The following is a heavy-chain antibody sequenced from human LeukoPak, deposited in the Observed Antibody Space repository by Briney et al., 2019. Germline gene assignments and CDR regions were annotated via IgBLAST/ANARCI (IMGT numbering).Heavy chain of an antibody. Sequence: GGSLRLSCAASGFTFSSYWMSWVRQAPGKGLEWVANIKQDGSEKYYVDSVKGRFTISRDNAKNSLYLQMNSLRAEDTAVYYCARGSRPGYSSGWYEDYWGQGTLVTVSS. CDR3: ARGSRPGYSSGWYEDY. CDR2: IKQDGSEK. J-gene: IGHJ4*02. V-gene: IGHV3-7*02. CDR1: GFTFSSYW. D-gene: IGHD6-19*01.